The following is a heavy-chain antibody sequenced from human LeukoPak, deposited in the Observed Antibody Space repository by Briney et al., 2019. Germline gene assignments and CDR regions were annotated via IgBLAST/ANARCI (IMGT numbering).Heavy chain of an antibody. CDR1: GGSISSSNW. V-gene: IGHV4-4*02. J-gene: IGHJ6*02. CDR3: ARNGLVAAHYGMDV. CDR2: IYHSGST. Sequence: SETLSLTCTVSGGSISSSNWWSWVRQPPGKGLEWIGEIYHSGSTNYNPSLKSRVTISVDKSKNQFSLKLSSVTAADTAVYYCARNGLVAAHYGMDVWGQGTTVTVSS. D-gene: IGHD2-15*01.